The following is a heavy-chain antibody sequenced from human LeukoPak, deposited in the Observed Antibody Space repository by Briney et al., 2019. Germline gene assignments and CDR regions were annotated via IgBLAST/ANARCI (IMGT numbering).Heavy chain of an antibody. CDR1: GLTFTGYA. CDR3: ARETRETTAEGIAAPGY. V-gene: IGHV3-23*01. J-gene: IGHJ4*02. Sequence: GGSLRLSGAASGLTFTGYAMSWVRQAPGKGLKWVSTISGSGSSTYYADSVKGRFTISRDNSKNTLYLQMSSLRAEDTAVYYCARETRETTAEGIAAPGYWGQGTLVTVSS. CDR2: ISGSGSST. D-gene: IGHD6-6*01.